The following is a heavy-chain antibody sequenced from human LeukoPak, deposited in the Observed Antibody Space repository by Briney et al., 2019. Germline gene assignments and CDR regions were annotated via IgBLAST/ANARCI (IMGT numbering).Heavy chain of an antibody. V-gene: IGHV3-30*02. J-gene: IGHJ3*02. D-gene: IGHD5-18*01. CDR3: ARDRDTAMVHDAFDI. CDR1: GFIFSSYA. CDR2: IWYDGSNK. Sequence: GGSLRLSCAASGFIFSSYAMHWVRQAPGKGPEWVAIIWYDGSNKYYAESVEGRFTISRDNSKNTLYLQMNSLRADDTAVYYCARDRDTAMVHDAFDIWGQGTMVTVSS.